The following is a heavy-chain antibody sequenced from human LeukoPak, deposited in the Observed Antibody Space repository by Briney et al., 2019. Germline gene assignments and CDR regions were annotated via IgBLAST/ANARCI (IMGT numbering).Heavy chain of an antibody. D-gene: IGHD3-3*01. CDR3: ARENRRSTIFGVVIKGHFDY. CDR2: IYTSGST. V-gene: IGHV4-4*07. CDR1: GGSISSYY. Sequence: KPSETLSLTCTVSGGSISSYYWSWIRQPAGKGLEWIGRIYTSGSTNYNPSLKSRVTMSVDTSKNQFSLKLSSVTAADTAVYYCARENRRSTIFGVVIKGHFDYWGQGTLVTVSS. J-gene: IGHJ4*02.